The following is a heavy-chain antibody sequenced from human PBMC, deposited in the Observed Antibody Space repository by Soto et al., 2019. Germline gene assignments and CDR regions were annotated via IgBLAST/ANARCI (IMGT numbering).Heavy chain of an antibody. CDR3: TTLSIAPTQAVDV. D-gene: IGHD6-6*01. CDR1: GFTFSNAW. V-gene: IGHV3-15*01. CDR2: IKSKTDGGTT. Sequence: GGSLRLSCAASGFTFSNAWMSWVRQAPGKGLEWVGRIKSKTDGGTTDYAAPVKGRFTISRDDSKNTLYLQMNSLKTEDTAVYYCTTLSIAPTQAVDVWGKGTTVTVSS. J-gene: IGHJ6*04.